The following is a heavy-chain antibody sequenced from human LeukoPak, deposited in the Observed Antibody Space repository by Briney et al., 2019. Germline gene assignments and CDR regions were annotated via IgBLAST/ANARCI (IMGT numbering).Heavy chain of an antibody. J-gene: IGHJ4*02. CDR1: GVTFRNYY. D-gene: IGHD1-26*01. CDR2: ISSSNITM. CDR3: AREGGAYHLDY. Sequence: GGSLRLSCAASGVTFRNYYTSWIRQAPGKGLEWISYISSSNITMYYADSVKGRFTISRDNAKNSLYLQMNSLRAEDTAVYYCAREGGAYHLDYWGQGTLVTVSS. V-gene: IGHV3-11*01.